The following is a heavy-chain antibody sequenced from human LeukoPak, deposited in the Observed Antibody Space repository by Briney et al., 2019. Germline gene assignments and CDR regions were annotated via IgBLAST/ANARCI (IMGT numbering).Heavy chain of an antibody. D-gene: IGHD2/OR15-2a*01. V-gene: IGHV1-2*02. Sequence: SVNVSCKASGYTFTGYYMHWVRQAPGRGLEWMGWINPDSGGTNNAQKFQGRVTMTRDTSISTAYMELSRLRSDDTAVYYCARTFYDTLDSDAFDFWGQGTMVIVSS. J-gene: IGHJ3*01. CDR1: GYTFTGYY. CDR2: INPDSGGT. CDR3: ARTFYDTLDSDAFDF.